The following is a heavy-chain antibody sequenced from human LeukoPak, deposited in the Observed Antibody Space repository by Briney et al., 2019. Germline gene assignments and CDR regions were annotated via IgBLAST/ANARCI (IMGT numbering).Heavy chain of an antibody. J-gene: IGHJ5*02. D-gene: IGHD3-10*01. V-gene: IGHV4-34*01. CDR2: INHSGST. CDR1: GGSFSGYY. Sequence: SETLSLTCAVYGGSFSGYYWSWIRQPPGKGLEWIGEINHSGSTNYNPSPKSRVTISVDTSKNQFSLKLSSVTAADTAVYYCARRGLLFYGSGSYRPWGQGTLVTVSS. CDR3: ARRGLLFYGSGSYRP.